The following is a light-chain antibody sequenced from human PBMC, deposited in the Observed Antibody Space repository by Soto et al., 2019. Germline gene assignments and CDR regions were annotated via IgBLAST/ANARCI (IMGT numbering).Light chain of an antibody. J-gene: IGKJ1*01. CDR1: QSISSY. CDR3: QQSYSTPRT. CDR2: AAS. Sequence: DIQMTQSPSSLSASVGDRVTITCRASQSISSYLNWYQQKPGKAPKLLIYAASSLQSGVPSRFRGSGSGTDFTLTIISLQPEDFATYYCQQSYSTPRTFGQGTKVEIK. V-gene: IGKV1-39*01.